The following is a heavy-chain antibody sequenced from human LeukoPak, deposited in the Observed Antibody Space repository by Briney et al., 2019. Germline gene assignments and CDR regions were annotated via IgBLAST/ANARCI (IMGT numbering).Heavy chain of an antibody. CDR2: ISYDGSNK. D-gene: IGHD6-19*01. CDR1: GFTFSNYA. Sequence: GVSLRLSCAASGFTFSNYATHWVRQAPGKGLEWVAVISYDGSNKYYADSVKGRFTISRDNSKNTLYLQMNSLRAEDTAVYYCARDRTTPSIAVAGTPDYWGQGTLVIVSS. V-gene: IGHV3-30-3*01. J-gene: IGHJ4*02. CDR3: ARDRTTPSIAVAGTPDY.